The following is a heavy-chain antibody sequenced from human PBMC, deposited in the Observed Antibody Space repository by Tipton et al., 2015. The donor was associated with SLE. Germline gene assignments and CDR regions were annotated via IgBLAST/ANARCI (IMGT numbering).Heavy chain of an antibody. CDR3: ARGPGSPRPFDY. V-gene: IGHV4-34*01. D-gene: IGHD6-13*01. CDR2: INHSGST. J-gene: IGHJ4*02. Sequence: TLSLTCTVPGGSISSYYWSWIRQPPGKGLEWIGEINHSGSTNYNPSLKSRVTISVDTSKNQFSLKLSSVTAADTAVYYCARGPGSPRPFDYWGQGTLVTVSS. CDR1: GGSISSYY.